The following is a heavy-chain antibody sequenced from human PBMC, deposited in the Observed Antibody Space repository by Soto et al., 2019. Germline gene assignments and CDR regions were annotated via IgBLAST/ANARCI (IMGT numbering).Heavy chain of an antibody. D-gene: IGHD6-13*01. V-gene: IGHV1-69*13. CDR3: ARVLAAATHPYYFDY. Sequence: ASVKVSCKASGGTFSSYAISWVRQAPGQGLEWMGGIIPIFGTANYAQKFQGRVTITADESTSTAYMELSSLRSEDTAVYYCARVLAAATHPYYFDYWGQGTLVTVSS. CDR2: IIPIFGTA. J-gene: IGHJ4*02. CDR1: GGTFSSYA.